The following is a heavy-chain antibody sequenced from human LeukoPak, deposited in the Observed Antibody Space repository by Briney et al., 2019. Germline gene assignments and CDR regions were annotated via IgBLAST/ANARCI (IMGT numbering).Heavy chain of an antibody. CDR2: INPNSGGT. Sequence: GASVKVSCKASGYTFSGYYMHWVRQAPGQGLEWMGWINPNSGGTNFAQKFQGRVTMTRDTSINTAYMEVTSLRSDDTAVYYCAKVGGDGYNYGYFDYWGQGTLVTVSS. V-gene: IGHV1-2*02. CDR3: AKVGGDGYNYGYFDY. J-gene: IGHJ4*02. CDR1: GYTFSGYY. D-gene: IGHD5-24*01.